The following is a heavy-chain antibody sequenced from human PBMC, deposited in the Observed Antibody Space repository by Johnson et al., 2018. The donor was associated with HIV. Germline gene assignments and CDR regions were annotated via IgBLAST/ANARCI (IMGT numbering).Heavy chain of an antibody. Sequence: VQLVESGGGLVQPGGSLRLSCAASGFTSSSYAMSWVRPAPGKGLEWVSLISGSGGSITDCAESVKGRFSISRDNSKNTLYLRMNSLRAEDTAIYYCAKPGEIEDAFDIWGQGTMVTVSS. CDR3: AKPGEIEDAFDI. V-gene: IGHV3-23*04. CDR1: GFTSSSYA. J-gene: IGHJ3*02. CDR2: ISGSGGSIT. D-gene: IGHD3-10*01.